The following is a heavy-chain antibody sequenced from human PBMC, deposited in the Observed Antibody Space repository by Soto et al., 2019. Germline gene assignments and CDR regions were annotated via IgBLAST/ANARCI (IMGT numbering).Heavy chain of an antibody. CDR1: GFTFITSN. Sequence: GGSLRLSCASSGFTFITSNMNWVRQAPGKGLEWVSSISSSSTYIYNADSVEGRFTISRDNAKNSLYLQMNSLRAEDTAVYYCARDRDIRATGMDVWGQGTTVTVSS. CDR2: ISSSSTYI. CDR3: ARDRDIRATGMDV. J-gene: IGHJ6*02. D-gene: IGHD5-12*01. V-gene: IGHV3-21*01.